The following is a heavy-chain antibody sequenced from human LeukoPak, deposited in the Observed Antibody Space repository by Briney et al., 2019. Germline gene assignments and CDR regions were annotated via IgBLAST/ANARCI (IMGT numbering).Heavy chain of an antibody. CDR1: GFTFSSYG. J-gene: IGHJ4*02. V-gene: IGHV3-23*01. Sequence: PGGSLRLSCAASGFTFSSYGMSWVRQAPGRGLEWVSAISGSGGSTYYADSVKGRFTISRDNSKNTLYLQMNSLRAEDTAVYYCAKHGETMGPYSNYSPSLYYFDYWGQGTLVTVSS. D-gene: IGHD4-11*01. CDR2: ISGSGGST. CDR3: AKHGETMGPYSNYSPSLYYFDY.